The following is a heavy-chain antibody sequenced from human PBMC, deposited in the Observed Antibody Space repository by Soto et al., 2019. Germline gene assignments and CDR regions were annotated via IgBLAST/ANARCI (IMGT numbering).Heavy chain of an antibody. CDR2: IRSKPNNYAP. D-gene: IGHD6-19*01. Sequence: EVQLVESGGGLVQPGGSLKLSCAASGFTFSGSAMHWVRQAPGKGLEWVGRIRSKPNNYAPEFAASVQGRFIMSREDSNSAAYLEMNSLNTEDTAMYYCTRGAYSSGWYYDYWGKGTLVAVSS. CDR3: TRGAYSSGWYYDY. CDR1: GFTFSGSA. V-gene: IGHV3-73*01. J-gene: IGHJ4*02.